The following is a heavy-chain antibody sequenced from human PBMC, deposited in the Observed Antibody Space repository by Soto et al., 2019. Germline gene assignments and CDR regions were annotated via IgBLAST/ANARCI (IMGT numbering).Heavy chain of an antibody. V-gene: IGHV4-34*01. J-gene: IGHJ3*01. CDR3: ARGSHFDFSSGYADSFDV. D-gene: IGHD3-3*01. Sequence: SETLSLTCAVYGGSFSGYYWGWFRQHPGKGLEWIGEVKHSGNINYNPSLKTRLTVSVDTSKNQFSLKLSSMTAADTAMYYCARGSHFDFSSGYADSFDVWGQGTMVTVSS. CDR1: GGSFSGYY. CDR2: VKHSGNI.